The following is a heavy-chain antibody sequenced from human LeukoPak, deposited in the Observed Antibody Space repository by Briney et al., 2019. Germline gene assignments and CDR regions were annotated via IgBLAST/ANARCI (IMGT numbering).Heavy chain of an antibody. CDR3: ARGGLYCSSTSWECVVPETGRFDP. CDR2: INHSGST. Sequence: SETLSLTCAVYGGSFSGYYWSRIRQPPGKGLEWIGEINHSGSTNYNPSLKSRVTISVDTSKNQFSLKLSSVTAADTAVYYCARGGLYCSSTSWECVVPETGRFDPWGQGTLVTVSS. CDR1: GGSFSGYY. J-gene: IGHJ5*02. V-gene: IGHV4-34*01. D-gene: IGHD2-2*01.